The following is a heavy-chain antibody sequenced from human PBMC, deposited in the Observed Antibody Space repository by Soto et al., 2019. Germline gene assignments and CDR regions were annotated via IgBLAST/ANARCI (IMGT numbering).Heavy chain of an antibody. CDR3: ARDRSSGSYFDY. D-gene: IGHD1-26*01. CDR2: IYYSGST. CDR1: GGSISSGGYY. V-gene: IGHV4-31*03. Sequence: QVQLQESGPGLVKPSQTLSLTCTVSGGSISSGGYYWSWIRQHPGKGLEWIGYIYYSGSTYYNPSLKSRVIISVDTSKNQFSLKLSSVTAADTAVYYCARDRSSGSYFDYWGQGTLVTVSS. J-gene: IGHJ4*02.